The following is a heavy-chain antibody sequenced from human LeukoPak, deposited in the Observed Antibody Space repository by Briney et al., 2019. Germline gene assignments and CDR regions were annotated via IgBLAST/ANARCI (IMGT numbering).Heavy chain of an antibody. CDR1: ALIVSKYD. J-gene: IGHJ4*02. CDR2: ISGNGDST. CDR3: SKDRATTVARGIIIPPGY. Sequence: GWSVRLPCPDAALIVSKYDMGWVHQAAGKGLEKVTSISGNGDSTTYADSVRGRFTISRDNSKSTLYLQMDSLGPEDTALYYCSKDRATTVARGIIIPPGYWGQGTLVIVSS. V-gene: IGHV3-23*01. D-gene: IGHD3-10*01.